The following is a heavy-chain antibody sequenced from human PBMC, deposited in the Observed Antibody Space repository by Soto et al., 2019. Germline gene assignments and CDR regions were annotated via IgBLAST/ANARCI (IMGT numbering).Heavy chain of an antibody. CDR3: ARDLGYCRSGTCYREWFDH. D-gene: IGHD2-15*01. Sequence: QVQLVQSGAEVKKPGASVKVSCKASGYTFTTHGISWVRQVPGQGLEWMGWVRGDNGHTNYAQSLQGRATMTTDTSTNTAYMELRSLRSDDTAVYYCARDLGYCRSGTCYREWFDHWGQGTLVTVSS. V-gene: IGHV1-18*01. CDR2: VRGDNGHT. J-gene: IGHJ5*02. CDR1: GYTFTTHG.